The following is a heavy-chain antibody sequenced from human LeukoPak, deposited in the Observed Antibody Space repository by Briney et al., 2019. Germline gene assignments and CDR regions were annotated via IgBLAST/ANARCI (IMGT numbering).Heavy chain of an antibody. Sequence: PGGSLRLSCAASGFTFSSYGMHWVRQAPGKGLEWVAFIRYDGSNKYYADSVKGRFTISRDNSKNTLYLQMNSLRAEDTAVYYCAKNQGYGWGKNGFAPGGRETRVPVSS. J-gene: IGHJ5*02. D-gene: IGHD3-10*01. CDR3: AKNQGYGWGKNGFAP. CDR2: IRYDGSNK. V-gene: IGHV3-30*02. CDR1: GFTFSSYG.